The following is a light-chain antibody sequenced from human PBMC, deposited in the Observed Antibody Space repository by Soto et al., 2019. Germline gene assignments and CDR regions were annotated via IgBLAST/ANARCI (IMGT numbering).Light chain of an antibody. CDR1: SSDAGTYNY. J-gene: IGLJ2*01. Sequence: QSALTQPRSVSGPPGQSVSISCSGTSSDAGTYNYVSWYQQHPGKAPKLMIYDVSKRPSGVPDRFSGSKSGNTASLTISGLQAEDEADYYCCSYAGGYTHAVFGGGTKVTVL. V-gene: IGLV2-11*01. CDR2: DVS. CDR3: CSYAGGYTHAV.